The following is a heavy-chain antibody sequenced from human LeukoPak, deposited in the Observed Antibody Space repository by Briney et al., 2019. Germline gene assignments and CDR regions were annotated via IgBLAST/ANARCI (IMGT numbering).Heavy chain of an antibody. CDR1: GYTLTELS. Sequence: GASVKVSCKVSGYTLTELSMHWVRQAPGKGLEWMGGFDPEDGETIYAQKFQGRVTMTEDTSTDTAYMELSSLRSEDTAVYYCATGPILLWFGEYIPTWGQGTLVTVSS. CDR2: FDPEDGET. J-gene: IGHJ5*02. D-gene: IGHD3-10*01. CDR3: ATGPILLWFGEYIPT. V-gene: IGHV1-24*01.